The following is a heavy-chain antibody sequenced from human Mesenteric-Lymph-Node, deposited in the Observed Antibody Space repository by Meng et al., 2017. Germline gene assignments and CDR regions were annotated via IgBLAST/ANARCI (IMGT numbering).Heavy chain of an antibody. CDR3: ARARWPRDTFDSSGYSDY. D-gene: IGHD3-22*01. CDR1: AFTFSDYY. Sequence: GESLKISCAASAFTFSDYYMNWVRQAPGKGLEWVSSISSSSSYIYYADSVKGRFTISRDNAKNSLYLQMNSLRAEDTAVYYCARARWPRDTFDSSGYSDYWGQGTLVTVSS. J-gene: IGHJ4*02. V-gene: IGHV3-21*01. CDR2: ISSSSSYI.